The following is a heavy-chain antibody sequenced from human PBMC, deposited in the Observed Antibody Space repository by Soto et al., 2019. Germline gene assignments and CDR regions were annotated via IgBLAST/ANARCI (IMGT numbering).Heavy chain of an antibody. Sequence: SETLSLTCTVSGGSISSYYWSWIRQPPGKGLEWIGYIYYSGSTNYNPSLKSRVTISVDTSKNQFSLKLSSVTAADTTVYYCARDFLRPGGSIHYYYMDVWGKGTTVTVSS. CDR2: IYYSGST. CDR1: GGSISSYY. D-gene: IGHD2-2*02. J-gene: IGHJ6*03. CDR3: ARDFLRPGGSIHYYYMDV. V-gene: IGHV4-59*01.